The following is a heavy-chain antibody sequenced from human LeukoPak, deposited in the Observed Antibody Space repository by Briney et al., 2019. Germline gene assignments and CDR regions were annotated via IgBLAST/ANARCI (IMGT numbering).Heavy chain of an antibody. V-gene: IGHV1-69*04. CDR1: GGTFSSYA. CDR3: ARGFLGGVIVNYYYGMDV. Sequence: ASVKVSCKASGGTFSSYAISWVRQAPGQGLEWMGRIIPILGIANYAQKFQGRVTMTRNTSISTAYMELSSLRSEDTAVYYCARGFLGGVIVNYYYGMDVWGQGTAVTVSS. D-gene: IGHD3-16*02. J-gene: IGHJ6*02. CDR2: IIPILGIA.